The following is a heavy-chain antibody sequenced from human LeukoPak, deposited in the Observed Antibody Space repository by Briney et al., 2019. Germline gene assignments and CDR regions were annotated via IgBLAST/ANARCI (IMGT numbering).Heavy chain of an antibody. D-gene: IGHD3-22*01. Sequence: GGSLRLSCTASGFTFSNAWMSWVRQAPGKGLEWVGRIKSKPAGGSTDYAAPIKGRFTISRDDSKNTLYLQVNSLRAEDTAVYYCARDRPTYYYDSSGYFDAFDIWGQGTMVTVSS. CDR3: ARDRPTYYYDSSGYFDAFDI. CDR1: GFTFSNAW. V-gene: IGHV3-15*01. CDR2: IKSKPAGGST. J-gene: IGHJ3*02.